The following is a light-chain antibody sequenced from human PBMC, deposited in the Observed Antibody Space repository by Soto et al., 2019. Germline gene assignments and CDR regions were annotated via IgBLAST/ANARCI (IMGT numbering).Light chain of an antibody. CDR1: QSISSW. CDR3: QQYDSYSWT. V-gene: IGKV1-5*03. CDR2: QAS. Sequence: DIQMTQSPSTLSAFVGDRVTITCRASQSISSWLAWYQQKPGKAPKLLVYQASTLDSGVPLRFSGSGSGTEFTLTINSLQSDDFATYYCQQYDSYSWTFGQGTKVDIK. J-gene: IGKJ1*01.